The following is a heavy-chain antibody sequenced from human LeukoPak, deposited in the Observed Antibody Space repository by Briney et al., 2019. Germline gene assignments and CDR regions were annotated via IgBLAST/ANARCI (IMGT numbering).Heavy chain of an antibody. D-gene: IGHD1-1*01. CDR1: GGTFSSYA. V-gene: IGHV1-69*13. Sequence: ASVKVSCKASGGTFSSYAISWVRQAPGQGLEWMGGIIPIFGTANYAQKFQGRVTITADESTSTAYMELSSLRSEDTAVYYCARGLQLERPPPDAFDIWGQGTMVTVSS. J-gene: IGHJ3*02. CDR3: ARGLQLERPPPDAFDI. CDR2: IIPIFGTA.